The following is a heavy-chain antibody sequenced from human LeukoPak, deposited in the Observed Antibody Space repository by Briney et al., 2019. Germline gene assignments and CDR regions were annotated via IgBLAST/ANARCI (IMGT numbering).Heavy chain of an antibody. CDR2: ISSSSSTI. J-gene: IGHJ6*02. CDR3: AREEVYYDSSGAPLYGMDV. V-gene: IGHV3-48*02. Sequence: RGSLRLSCAASGFTFSSYSMNWVRQAPGKGLEWVSYISSSSSTIYYADSVKGRFTISRDNAKNSLYLQMNSLRDEDTAVYYCAREEVYYDSSGAPLYGMDVWGQGTTATVSS. D-gene: IGHD3-22*01. CDR1: GFTFSSYS.